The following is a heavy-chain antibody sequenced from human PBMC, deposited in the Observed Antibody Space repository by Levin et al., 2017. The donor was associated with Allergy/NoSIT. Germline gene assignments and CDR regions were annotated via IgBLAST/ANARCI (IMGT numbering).Heavy chain of an antibody. CDR1: GFTFSSYG. CDR2: IWYDGSNK. CDR3: ARDGSVVEQQLPYYYYGMDV. Sequence: GGSLRLSCAASGFTFSSYGMHWVRQAPGKGLEWVAVIWYDGSNKYYADSVKGRFTISRDNSKNTLYLQMNSLRAEDTAVYYCARDGSVVEQQLPYYYYGMDVWGQGTTVTVSS. J-gene: IGHJ6*02. V-gene: IGHV3-33*01. D-gene: IGHD6-13*01.